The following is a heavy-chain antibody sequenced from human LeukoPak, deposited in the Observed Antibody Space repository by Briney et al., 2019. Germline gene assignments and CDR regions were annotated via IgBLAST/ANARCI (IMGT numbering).Heavy chain of an antibody. D-gene: IGHD3-9*01. Sequence: GGSLRLSCAASGFTFSNYAMSWVGQAPGKGLEWVSGISGSSGTTYYTDSVQGRFTISRDNSKDTLYLQMNSLRDDDTAIYYCAKSWSCVQYNDWLCYFDYWGQGTLVTVSS. V-gene: IGHV3-23*01. CDR1: GFTFSNYA. J-gene: IGHJ4*02. CDR2: ISGSSGTT. CDR3: AKSWSCVQYNDWLCYFDY.